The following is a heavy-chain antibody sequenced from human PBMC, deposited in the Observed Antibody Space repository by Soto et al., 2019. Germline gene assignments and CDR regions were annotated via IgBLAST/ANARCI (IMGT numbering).Heavy chain of an antibody. J-gene: IGHJ4*02. Sequence: SETLSLTCAVSGGSISSGGYSWSWIRQPPGKGLEWIGYIYHSGSTYYNPSLKSRVTISVDRSKNQFSLKLSSVTAADTAVYYCARSTGKQWLKPNSYYCDYWGQGTLVNGSS. CDR1: GGSISSGGYS. CDR2: IYHSGST. D-gene: IGHD6-19*01. V-gene: IGHV4-30-2*01. CDR3: ARSTGKQWLKPNSYYCDY.